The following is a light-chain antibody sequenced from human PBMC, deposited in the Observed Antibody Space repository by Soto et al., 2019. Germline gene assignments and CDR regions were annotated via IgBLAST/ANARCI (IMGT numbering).Light chain of an antibody. CDR1: SSNIGAGHV. J-gene: IGLJ2*01. CDR2: ANT. V-gene: IGLV1-40*01. CDR3: QSYDTSLSVVV. Sequence: QSALTQPPSVSGAPGQTVTMSCTGNSSNIGAGHVVHWYQQLPGTAPKLLIFANTNRPSGVPDRFSASKSDTSASLAITGLQPEDAAEYYCQSYDTSLSVVVFGGGTKVTVL.